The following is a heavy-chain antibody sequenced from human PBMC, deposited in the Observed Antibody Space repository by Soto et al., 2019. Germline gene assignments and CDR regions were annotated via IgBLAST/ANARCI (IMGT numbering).Heavy chain of an antibody. J-gene: IGHJ4*02. CDR1: GYTFTSYA. CDR3: ARRSAVAGNSFDY. Sequence: QVQLVQSGAEEKKPGASVKVSCKASGYTFTSYAMHWVRQAPGQRLEWMGWINAGNGNTKYSQKFPGRVTITRDTSACIAYMELSSLRSEDMAVYYCARRSAVAGNSFDYWGQGTLVTGSS. CDR2: INAGNGNT. D-gene: IGHD6-19*01. V-gene: IGHV1-3*05.